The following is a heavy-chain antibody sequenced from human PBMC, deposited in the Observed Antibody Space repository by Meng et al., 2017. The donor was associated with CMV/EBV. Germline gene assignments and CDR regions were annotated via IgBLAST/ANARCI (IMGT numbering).Heavy chain of an antibody. J-gene: IGHJ6*02. CDR1: GFTFSSYA. V-gene: IGHV3-30*04. CDR3: ARDWRQWLGSYYYYGMDV. CDR2: ISYDGSNK. D-gene: IGHD6-19*01. Sequence: GESLKISCAASGFTFSSYAMHWVRQAPGKGLEWVAVISYDGSNKYYADSVKGRFTISRDNSKNTLYLQMSSLRAEDTAVYYCARDWRQWLGSYYYYGMDVWGQGTTVTRLL.